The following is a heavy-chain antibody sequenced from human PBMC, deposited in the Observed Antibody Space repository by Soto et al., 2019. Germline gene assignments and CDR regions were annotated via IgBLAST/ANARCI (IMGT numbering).Heavy chain of an antibody. D-gene: IGHD3-10*01. CDR3: ARENSFYYGSGSPVDY. Sequence: PAETLSLTCAVYVGSFSGYYWSWIRQPPGKGLEWIGEINHSGSTNYNPSLKSRVTISVDTSKNQLSLKLSSVTAADTAVYYCARENSFYYGSGSPVDYWGQGTLVTVSS. CDR2: INHSGST. CDR1: VGSFSGYY. J-gene: IGHJ4*02. V-gene: IGHV4-34*01.